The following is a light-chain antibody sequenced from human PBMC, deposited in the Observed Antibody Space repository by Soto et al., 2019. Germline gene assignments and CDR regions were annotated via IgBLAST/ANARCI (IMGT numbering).Light chain of an antibody. J-gene: IGKJ2*01. Sequence: EIVLTQSPATLSLSPGERATLSCRASQSVSSYLAWYQQKPGQAPRLLIYDASNRATGIPARFSGSGSGTDFTLTIGSLEPEDFAVYYCQQRSNGYTFGQGTKLEIK. CDR2: DAS. CDR3: QQRSNGYT. V-gene: IGKV3-11*01. CDR1: QSVSSY.